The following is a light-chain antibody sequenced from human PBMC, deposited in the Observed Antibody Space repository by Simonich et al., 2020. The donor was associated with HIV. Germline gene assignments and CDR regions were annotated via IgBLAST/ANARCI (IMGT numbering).Light chain of an antibody. CDR1: SSDIGDYDY. CDR3: SSYTSSSTFVV. J-gene: IGLJ2*01. V-gene: IGLV2-14*01. Sequence: QSALTQPAAVSGSPGQSITISCTGTSSDIGDYDYVSGYQQHPGKAPKLMIYDVSKRPSGVSNRVSGSKSGNTASLTISGLQAEDEADYYCSSYTSSSTFVVFGGGTKLTV. CDR2: DVS.